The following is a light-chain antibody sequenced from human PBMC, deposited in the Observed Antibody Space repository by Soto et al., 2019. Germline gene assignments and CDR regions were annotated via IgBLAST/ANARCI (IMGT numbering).Light chain of an antibody. CDR1: QSVSSNY. J-gene: IGKJ1*01. Sequence: DIVLTQSPGTLSLSPGERATLSCRASQSVSSNYLAWYQQKPGQAPRLLIHGASTRATGFPDRFSGSWSGTAFTLTISRLEPEDFAVYHCQPYGSLSWTFGQGTKVEFK. CDR3: QPYGSLSWT. V-gene: IGKV3-20*01. CDR2: GAS.